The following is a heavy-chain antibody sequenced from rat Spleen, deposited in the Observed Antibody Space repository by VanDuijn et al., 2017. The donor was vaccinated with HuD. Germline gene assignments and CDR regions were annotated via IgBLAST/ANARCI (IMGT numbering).Heavy chain of an antibody. J-gene: IGHJ1*01. CDR3: ARHPFRYDGSYYPYWYFDF. D-gene: IGHD1-12*02. Sequence: EVQLVESGGGLVQPGRSLKLSCVASGFTFNNYWMTWTRQAPGKGLEWVASITNASGRTYYPDSVKGRFTISRDNAKSTLYLQMDSLRSEDTATYYCARHPFRYDGSYYPYWYFDFWGPGTMVTVSS. CDR1: GFTFNNYW. V-gene: IGHV5-31*01. CDR2: ITNASGRT.